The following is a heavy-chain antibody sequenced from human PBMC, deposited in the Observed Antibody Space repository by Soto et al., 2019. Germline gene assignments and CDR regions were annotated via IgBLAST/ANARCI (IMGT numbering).Heavy chain of an antibody. CDR3: ARWHYYGSGTPLDY. J-gene: IGHJ4*02. CDR1: GGSISSNNYY. Sequence: SETLSLTCTVSGGSISSNNYYCGWIRQPPGKGLEWIGCIYYSGDTYYNPSLKSRVTISVDTSKNQFSLKLSSVTAADTAVYYCARWHYYGSGTPLDYWGQGTLVTVSS. V-gene: IGHV4-39*07. D-gene: IGHD3-10*01. CDR2: IYYSGDT.